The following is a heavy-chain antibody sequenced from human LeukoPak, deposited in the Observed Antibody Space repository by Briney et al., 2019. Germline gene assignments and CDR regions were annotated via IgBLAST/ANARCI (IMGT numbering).Heavy chain of an antibody. J-gene: IGHJ4*02. CDR1: GFSVSSSY. CDR3: ARGQYYDSSGFDC. V-gene: IGHV3-53*01. Sequence: PGGTLSLSCAASGFSVSSSYMTWVRQAPATRKERVSVVYSSGNTHYTGSLKGRFTICRDDSKNTVYLQMNSLRVEYTAVYYCARGQYYDSSGFDCWGQGTLVTVSS. D-gene: IGHD3-22*01. CDR2: VYSSGNT.